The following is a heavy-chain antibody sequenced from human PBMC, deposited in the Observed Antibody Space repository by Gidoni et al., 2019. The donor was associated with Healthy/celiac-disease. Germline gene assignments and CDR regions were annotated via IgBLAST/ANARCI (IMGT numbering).Heavy chain of an antibody. D-gene: IGHD5-12*01. CDR2: IYSGGST. Sequence: EVQLVETGGGLIQPGGSLRLSCAASGFTVSSHYMSWVRQAPGKGLAWVSVIYSGGSTYYADSVKGRFTISRDNSKNTLYLQMNSLRAEDTAVYYCARGEMATWGYYYYGMDVWGQGTTVTVSS. J-gene: IGHJ6*02. V-gene: IGHV3-53*02. CDR3: ARGEMATWGYYYYGMDV. CDR1: GFTVSSHY.